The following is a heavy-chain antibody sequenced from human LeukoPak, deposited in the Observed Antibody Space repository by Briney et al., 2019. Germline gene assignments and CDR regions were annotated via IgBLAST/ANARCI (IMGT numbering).Heavy chain of an antibody. CDR3: AKIAEAVSSNYYFDY. CDR2: ISGSGGST. CDR1: GFTFSSYA. J-gene: IGHJ4*02. V-gene: IGHV3-23*01. Sequence: GGSLRLSCAASGFTFSSYAMSWVRQAPGKGLEWVSAISGSGGSTYYADSVMGRFTISRDNSKNTLYLQMNSLRAEDTAVYYCAKIAEAVSSNYYFDYWGQGTLVTVSS. D-gene: IGHD2-21*01.